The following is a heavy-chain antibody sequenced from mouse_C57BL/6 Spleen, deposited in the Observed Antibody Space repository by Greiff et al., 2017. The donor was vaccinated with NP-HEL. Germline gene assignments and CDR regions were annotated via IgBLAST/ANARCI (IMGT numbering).Heavy chain of an antibody. CDR3: TRWVGGVFDY. D-gene: IGHD1-1*01. CDR2: IDPETGGT. V-gene: IGHV1-15*01. J-gene: IGHJ2*01. CDR1: GYTFTDYE. Sequence: VQLVESGAELVRPGASVTLSCKASGYTFTDYEMHWVKQTPVHGLEWIGAIDPETGGTAYNQKFKGKAILTADKSSSTAYMELRSLTSEDSAVYYCTRWVGGVFDYWGQSTTLTVSS.